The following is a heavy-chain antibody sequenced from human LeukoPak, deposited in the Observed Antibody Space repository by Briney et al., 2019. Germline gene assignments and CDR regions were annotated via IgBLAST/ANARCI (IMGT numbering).Heavy chain of an antibody. CDR1: GGSFSGYY. CDR2: INHSGST. V-gene: IGHV4-34*01. Sequence: KPSEILSLTCAVYGGSFSGYYWSWIRQPPGKGLEWIGEINHSGSTNYNPSLKSRVTISVDTSKNQFSLKLGSVTAADTAVYYCARGYCSSTSCYTSYYYYMDVWGKGTTVTVSS. CDR3: ARGYCSSTSCYTSYYYYMDV. J-gene: IGHJ6*03. D-gene: IGHD2-2*02.